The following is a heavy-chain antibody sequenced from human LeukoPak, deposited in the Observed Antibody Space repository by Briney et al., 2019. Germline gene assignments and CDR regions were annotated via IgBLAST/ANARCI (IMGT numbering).Heavy chain of an antibody. J-gene: IGHJ4*02. Sequence: PGGSLRLSCAASGFTFSNYAMSWARQAPGKGLEWVSAISSSGSSTYYADSVKGRFTISRDNSKDTLYLQMNSLRAEDTAVYYCANRPLNSASGWYGVDYWGQGTLVTVSS. D-gene: IGHD6-19*01. V-gene: IGHV3-23*01. CDR1: GFTFSNYA. CDR2: ISSSGSST. CDR3: ANRPLNSASGWYGVDY.